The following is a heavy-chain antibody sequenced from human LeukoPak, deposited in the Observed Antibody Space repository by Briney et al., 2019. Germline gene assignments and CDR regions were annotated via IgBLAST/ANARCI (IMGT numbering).Heavy chain of an antibody. D-gene: IGHD3-22*01. CDR1: GYTFTSYA. J-gene: IGHJ4*02. CDR2: INAGNGNT. V-gene: IGHV1-3*01. CDR3: ARVKGYDSSGYYAYYFDY. Sequence: ASVKVSCKASGYTFTSYAMHWVRQAPGQRLEWMGWINAGNGNTKYLQKFQGRVTITRDTSASTAYMELSSLRSEDTAVYYCARVKGYDSSGYYAYYFDYWGQGTLVTVSS.